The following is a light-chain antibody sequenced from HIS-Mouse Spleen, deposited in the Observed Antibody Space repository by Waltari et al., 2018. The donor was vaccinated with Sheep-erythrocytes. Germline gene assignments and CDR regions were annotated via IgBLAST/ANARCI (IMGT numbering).Light chain of an antibody. Sequence: DIVMTQSPDSLAVSLGERATINCNSSQSVLYSSNNKNYLAWYQQKPGHPPKLLIYWASTRESGVPDRFSGSGSGTDFTLTISSLQAEDVAVYYCQQYYSTLTFGGGTKVEIK. J-gene: IGKJ4*01. CDR3: QQYYSTLT. CDR1: QSVLYSSNNKNY. V-gene: IGKV4-1*01. CDR2: WAS.